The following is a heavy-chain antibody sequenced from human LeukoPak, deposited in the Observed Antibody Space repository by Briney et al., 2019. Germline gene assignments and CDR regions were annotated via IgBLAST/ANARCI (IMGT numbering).Heavy chain of an antibody. CDR3: AREGGRAVAGRFDY. Sequence: GGSLRLSCAASGINFRSSGMHCVRQAPGKGLEWVTFIQNDGSDKSYAASVKGRFTISRDNSKNTVYLHMNSLRADDTALYYCAREGGRAVAGRFDYWGQGTLVTVSS. J-gene: IGHJ4*02. CDR2: IQNDGSDK. CDR1: GINFRSSG. D-gene: IGHD6-13*01. V-gene: IGHV3-30*02.